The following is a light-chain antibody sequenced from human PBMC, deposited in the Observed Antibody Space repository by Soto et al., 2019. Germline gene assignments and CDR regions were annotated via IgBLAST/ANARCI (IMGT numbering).Light chain of an antibody. J-gene: IGLJ2*01. CDR2: EVN. Sequence: QSALTQPPSASGSPGQSVTISCTGTSSDVGGYNYVSWYQQHPGKAPKLMISEVNKRPSGVPDRFSGSKSGNTASLNVSGLQAEDEADYYCSSYAGSRIVVFGGGTKLTVL. CDR3: SSYAGSRIVV. CDR1: SSDVGGYNY. V-gene: IGLV2-8*01.